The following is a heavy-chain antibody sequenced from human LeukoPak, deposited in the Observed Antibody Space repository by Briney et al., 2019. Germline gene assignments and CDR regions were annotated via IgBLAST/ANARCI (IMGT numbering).Heavy chain of an antibody. J-gene: IGHJ6*03. CDR2: IYTSGST. CDR3: ARDLVVVDAHYYGSGSYYKGYYYYYMDV. Sequence: SETLSLTCTVSGGSISSSSYYWSWIRQPAGKGLEWIGRIYTSGSTNYNPSLKSRVTISVDTSKNQFSLKLSSVTAADTAVYYCARDLVVVDAHYYGSGSYYKGYYYYYMDVWGKGTTVTVSS. D-gene: IGHD3-10*01. CDR1: GGSISSSSYY. V-gene: IGHV4-61*02.